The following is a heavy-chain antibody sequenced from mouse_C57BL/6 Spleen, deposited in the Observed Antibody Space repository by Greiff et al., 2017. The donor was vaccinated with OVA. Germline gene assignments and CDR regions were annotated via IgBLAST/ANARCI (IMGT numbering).Heavy chain of an antibody. V-gene: IGHV1-9*01. CDR3: ARGRVHGSSPYYYAMDY. J-gene: IGHJ4*01. CDR1: GYTFTGYW. Sequence: QVQLKQSGAELMKPGASVKLSCKATGYTFTGYWIEWVKQRPGHGLEWIGEILPGSGSTNYNEKFKGKATFTADTSSNTAYMQLSSLTTEDSAIYYCARGRVHGSSPYYYAMDYWGQGTSVTVSS. CDR2: ILPGSGST. D-gene: IGHD1-1*01.